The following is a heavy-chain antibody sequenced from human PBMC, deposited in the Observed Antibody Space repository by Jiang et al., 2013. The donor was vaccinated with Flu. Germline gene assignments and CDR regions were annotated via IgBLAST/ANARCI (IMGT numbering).Heavy chain of an antibody. CDR2: IIPILGIA. V-gene: IGHV1-69*02. Sequence: SSYTISWVRQAPGQGLEWMGRIIPILGIANYAQKFQGRVTITADKSTSTAYMELSSLRSEDTAVYYCARGAGFRELFTKGNDYWGQGTLVTVSS. J-gene: IGHJ4*02. CDR1: SSYT. D-gene: IGHD3-10*01. CDR3: ARGAGFRELFTKGNDY.